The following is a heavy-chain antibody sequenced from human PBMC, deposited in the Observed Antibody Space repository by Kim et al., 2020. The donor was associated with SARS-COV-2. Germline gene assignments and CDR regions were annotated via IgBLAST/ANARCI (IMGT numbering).Heavy chain of an antibody. D-gene: IGHD6-13*01. J-gene: IGHJ4*02. CDR3: ARRLIARVSGMGHFAY. Sequence: GESLKISCKGSGYSFTNYWIGWVRQMPGKGLEWMGMIYPGDSNTFYSPSFQGQVTISVDKSITTAYLQWSSLKSSDTAMYYCARRLIARVSGMGHFAYWGQGTLVAVSS. CDR2: IYPGDSNT. CDR1: GYSFTNYW. V-gene: IGHV5-51*01.